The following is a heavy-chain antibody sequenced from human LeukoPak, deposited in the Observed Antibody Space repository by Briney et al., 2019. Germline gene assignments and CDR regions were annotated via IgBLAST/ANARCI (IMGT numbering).Heavy chain of an antibody. Sequence: GGSLRLSCAASGFTFSSYSMNWVRQAPGKGLEWVSSISSSSSYIYYADSVKGRFTISRDNAKNSLYLQMNSLRAEDTALYYCARGWDNNDSSGYSAWGQGTLVTVSS. J-gene: IGHJ4*02. V-gene: IGHV3-21*01. CDR2: ISSSSSYI. CDR1: GFTFSSYS. CDR3: ARGWDNNDSSGYSA. D-gene: IGHD3-22*01.